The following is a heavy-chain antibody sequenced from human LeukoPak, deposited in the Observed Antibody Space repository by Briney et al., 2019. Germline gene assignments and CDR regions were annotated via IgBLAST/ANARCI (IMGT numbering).Heavy chain of an antibody. J-gene: IGHJ4*02. D-gene: IGHD1-26*01. Sequence: ASVKVSCKASGYTFTGYYMHWVRQAPGQGLEWMGLINPNSGGTNYAQKFQGRVTMTRDTSISTAYMELSRLRSDDTAVYYCARAQGPVGATTYVGWGQGTLVTVSS. CDR3: ARAQGPVGATTYVG. V-gene: IGHV1-2*02. CDR2: INPNSGGT. CDR1: GYTFTGYY.